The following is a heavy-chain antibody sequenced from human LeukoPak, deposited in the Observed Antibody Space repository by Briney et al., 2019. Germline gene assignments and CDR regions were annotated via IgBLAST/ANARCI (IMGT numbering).Heavy chain of an antibody. CDR3: ASWYSSGWYFDY. D-gene: IGHD6-19*01. J-gene: IGHJ4*02. CDR1: GGSISSSSYY. V-gene: IGHV4-39*01. Sequence: KPSETLSLTCTVSGGSISSSSYYWGWIRQPPGKGLEWIGSIYYSGSTYYNPSLESRVTISVDTSKNQCSLKLSSVTAADTAVYYCASWYSSGWYFDYWGQGTLVTVS. CDR2: IYYSGST.